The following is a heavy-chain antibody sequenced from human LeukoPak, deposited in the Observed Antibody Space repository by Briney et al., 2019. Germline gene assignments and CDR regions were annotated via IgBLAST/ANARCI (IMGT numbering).Heavy chain of an antibody. CDR2: IIPIFGTA. V-gene: IGHV1-69*06. CDR1: GGTFSSYA. CDR3: ARGALYGSGRPSHVRVNYYYYYMDV. J-gene: IGHJ6*03. D-gene: IGHD3-10*01. Sequence: ASVKVSCKASGGTFSSYAISWVRQAPGQGLEWMGGIIPIFGTANYAQKFQGRVTITADKSTSTAYMELSSLRSEDTAVYYCARGALYGSGRPSHVRVNYYYYYMDVWGKGTTVTISS.